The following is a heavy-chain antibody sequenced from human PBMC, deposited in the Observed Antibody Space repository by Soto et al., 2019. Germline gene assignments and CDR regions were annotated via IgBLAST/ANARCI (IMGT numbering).Heavy chain of an antibody. V-gene: IGHV1-18*01. CDR1: GYTFTSYG. CDR2: ISAYNGNT. D-gene: IGHD2-15*01. CDR3: ARDRYRPFGYCSGGSCYYP. Sequence: ASVKVSCKASGYTFTSYGISWVRQAPGQGLEWMGWISAYNGNTNYAPKLRGRGTMTTDTSTSTAYMGLRSLRSDDTAVYYCARDRYRPFGYCSGGSCYYPWGQGTLVTVSS. J-gene: IGHJ5*02.